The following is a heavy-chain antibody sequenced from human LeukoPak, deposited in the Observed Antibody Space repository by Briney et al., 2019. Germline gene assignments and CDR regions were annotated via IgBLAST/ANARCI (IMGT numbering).Heavy chain of an antibody. J-gene: IGHJ4*02. D-gene: IGHD2-15*01. CDR1: GGSISSYY. Sequence: SETLSLTCTVSGGSISSYYWSWIRQPPGKGLEWIGYIYYSGSTNYNPSLKSRVTISVDTSKNQFSLKLSSVTAADTAVYYCARDRVGFNYWGQGTLVTVSS. V-gene: IGHV4-59*01. CDR2: IYYSGST. CDR3: ARDRVGFNY.